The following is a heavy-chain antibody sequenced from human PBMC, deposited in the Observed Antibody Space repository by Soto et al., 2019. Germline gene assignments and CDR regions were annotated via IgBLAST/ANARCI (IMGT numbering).Heavy chain of an antibody. CDR3: ARRGDGYNRDYYYGMDV. D-gene: IGHD5-12*01. V-gene: IGHV5-10-1*01. CDR1: GCSFTSYW. J-gene: IGHJ6*02. Sequence: GESLKISCKGSGCSFTSYWISWVRQMPGKGLEWMGRIDPSDSYTNYSPSFQGHVTISADKSISTAYLQWSSLKASDTAMYYCARRGDGYNRDYYYGMDVWGQGXTVTVYS. CDR2: IDPSDSYT.